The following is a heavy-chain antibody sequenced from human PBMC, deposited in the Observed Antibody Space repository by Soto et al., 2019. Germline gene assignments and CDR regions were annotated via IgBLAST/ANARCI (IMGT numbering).Heavy chain of an antibody. CDR2: ISYDETNK. CDR1: GFTFSTYG. D-gene: IGHD3-3*01. CDR3: AKRSGYYFDS. V-gene: IGHV3-30*18. J-gene: IGHJ4*02. Sequence: QVQLVESGGGVVQPGRSLRLSCAASGFTFSTYGMHWVRQAPGKGLEWVAVISYDETNKYYADSLKGRFTISRDNSKNTLYLEMSSLRAEDTSIYYCAKRSGYYFDSWGQGTLVTVSS.